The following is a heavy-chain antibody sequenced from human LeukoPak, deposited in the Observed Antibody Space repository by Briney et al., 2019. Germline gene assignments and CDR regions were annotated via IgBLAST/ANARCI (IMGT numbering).Heavy chain of an antibody. V-gene: IGHV3-30-3*01. Sequence: GRSLRLSCAASGFTFSNYAMHWVRQAPGKGLEWVAVISYDGSNKYYADSVKGRFTISRDISKNTLYLQMNSLRPEDMAVYYCARDNYDFWSGYPSTDYWGQGTLVTVSS. CDR2: ISYDGSNK. CDR3: ARDNYDFWSGYPSTDY. D-gene: IGHD3-3*01. CDR1: GFTFSNYA. J-gene: IGHJ4*02.